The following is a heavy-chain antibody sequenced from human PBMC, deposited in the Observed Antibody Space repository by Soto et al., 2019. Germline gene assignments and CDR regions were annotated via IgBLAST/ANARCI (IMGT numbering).Heavy chain of an antibody. D-gene: IGHD6-13*01. CDR3: ARDRDSGYSSSCFDY. CDR2: IKQDGSEK. Sequence: LGGSLRLSCAASGFTFSSYWMSWVRQAPGKGLEWVANIKQDGSEKYYVDSVKGRFTISRDNAKNSLYLQMNSLRAEDTAVYYCARDRDSGYSSSCFDYWGQGTLVTVSS. J-gene: IGHJ4*02. CDR1: GFTFSSYW. V-gene: IGHV3-7*03.